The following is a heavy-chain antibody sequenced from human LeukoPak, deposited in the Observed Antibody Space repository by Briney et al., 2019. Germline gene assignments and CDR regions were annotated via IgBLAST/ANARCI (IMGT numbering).Heavy chain of an antibody. Sequence: GGSLRLSCAASGFTFNSYWFHWVRQAPGKGLVWVSRINSDGSDTIYADSVKGRFTISRDNAKSTVYLQMNSLKAEDTAVYYCARSGSDAFDIWGQGTMVTVSS. J-gene: IGHJ3*02. D-gene: IGHD5-12*01. CDR3: ARSGSDAFDI. CDR1: GFTFNSYW. CDR2: INSDGSDT. V-gene: IGHV3-74*01.